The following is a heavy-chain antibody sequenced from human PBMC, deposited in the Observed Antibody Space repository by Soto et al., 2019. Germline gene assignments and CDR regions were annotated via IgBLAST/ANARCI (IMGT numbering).Heavy chain of an antibody. Sequence: QVQLVQSGAEVKKPGASVKVSCKGSGYTFTSHGITWVRQAPGQGLEWMGWSSADNGDTKYAQKVQGRVTMTTETSTSPASMELRSLRFDDTAIYYCASPRKWLRAGGMDVWGQGATVTVSS. J-gene: IGHJ6*02. V-gene: IGHV1-18*01. CDR2: SSADNGDT. D-gene: IGHD5-12*01. CDR1: GYTFTSHG. CDR3: ASPRKWLRAGGMDV.